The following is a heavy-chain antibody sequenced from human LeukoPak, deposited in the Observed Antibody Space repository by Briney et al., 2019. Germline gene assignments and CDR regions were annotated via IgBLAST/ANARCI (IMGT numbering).Heavy chain of an antibody. V-gene: IGHV3-11*04. J-gene: IGHJ4*02. CDR2: ISSSSSTI. CDR1: GGSFSGYY. Sequence: LSLTCAVYGGSFSGYYWSWIRQPPGKGLEWVSYISSSSSTIYYADSAKGRFTISRDNAKNSLYLQMNSLRAEDTAVYYCARTWWELQGNFDYWGQGTLVTVSS. D-gene: IGHD1-26*01. CDR3: ARTWWELQGNFDY.